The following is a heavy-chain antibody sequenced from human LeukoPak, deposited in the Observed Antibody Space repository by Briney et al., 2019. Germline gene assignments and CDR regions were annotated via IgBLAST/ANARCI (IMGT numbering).Heavy chain of an antibody. J-gene: IGHJ4*02. CDR1: GGSISSGGYY. CDR2: IYHSGST. D-gene: IGHD3-16*01. CDR3: ARGYVLDY. Sequence: SETLSLTCTVSGGSISSGGYYWSWIRQPPGKGLEWIGYIYHSGSTYYNPSLKSRVTISVDRSKNQFSLKLSSVTAADTAVYYCARGYVLDYWGQGILVTVSS. V-gene: IGHV4-30-2*01.